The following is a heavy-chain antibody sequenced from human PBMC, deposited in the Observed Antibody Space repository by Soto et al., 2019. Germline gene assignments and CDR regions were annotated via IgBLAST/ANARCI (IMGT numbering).Heavy chain of an antibody. CDR1: VGSISSYY. V-gene: IGHV4-59*01. Sequence: WETLSLTCTFSVGSISSYYWSWIRHPPGKGLEWIGYIYYSGSTNYNPSLKSRVTISVDTSKNQFSLKLSSVTAADTAVYYCARADRYSRSSGEIDYRGQRNRVSVYS. CDR2: IYYSGST. J-gene: IGHJ4*02. D-gene: IGHD6-6*01. CDR3: ARADRYSRSSGEIDY.